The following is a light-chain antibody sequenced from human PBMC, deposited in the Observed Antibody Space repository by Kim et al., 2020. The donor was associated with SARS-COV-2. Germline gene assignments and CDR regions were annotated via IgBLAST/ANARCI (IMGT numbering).Light chain of an antibody. CDR2: QDI. J-gene: IGLJ2*01. Sequence: SYELTQPPSVSVSPGQTASITCSGDKLGRKYAFWYQQKPGQSPVLVLYQDIRRPSGIPERFSGSNSGNTATLTITGAQAMDEADYYCQAWDSTAVVFGGGTQLTVL. CDR3: QAWDSTAVV. CDR1: KLGRKY. V-gene: IGLV3-1*01.